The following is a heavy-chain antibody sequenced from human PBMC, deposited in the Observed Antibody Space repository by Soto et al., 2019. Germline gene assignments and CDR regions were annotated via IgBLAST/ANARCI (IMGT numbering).Heavy chain of an antibody. V-gene: IGHV3-30-3*01. D-gene: IGHD6-6*01. CDR3: ARSGKAGSIAARLFDY. CDR2: ISYDGSNK. J-gene: IGHJ4*02. CDR1: GFTFSSYA. Sequence: QVQLVESGGGVVQPGRSLRLSCAASGFTFSSYAMHWVRQAPGKGLEWVAVISYDGSNKYYADSVKGRFTISRDNSKNTLYLQMNSLRAEDTAVYFCARSGKAGSIAARLFDYWGQGTLVTVSS.